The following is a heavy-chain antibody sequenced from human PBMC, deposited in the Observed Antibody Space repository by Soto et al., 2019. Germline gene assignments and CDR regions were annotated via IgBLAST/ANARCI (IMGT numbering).Heavy chain of an antibody. Sequence: EVELVESGGGLVQPGRSLRLSCVASGFTFENYAMHWFRQVPGKGLEWVSAISPNSVSIGYADSVRGRFTISRDDAKKSLYLQVNTLSREDTAFYYCAKDKGGWYYCDCWGQGTLVTVSS. CDR2: ISPNSVSI. CDR1: GFTFENYA. CDR3: AKDKGGWYYCDC. V-gene: IGHV3-9*01. D-gene: IGHD6-19*01. J-gene: IGHJ4*02.